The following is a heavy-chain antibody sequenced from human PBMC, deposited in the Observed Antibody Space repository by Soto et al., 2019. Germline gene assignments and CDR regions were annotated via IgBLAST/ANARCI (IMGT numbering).Heavy chain of an antibody. V-gene: IGHV4-4*09. J-gene: IGHJ3*02. CDR2: LSSSGAT. Sequence: QMQLEESGPGLVKPSETLSLTCSVSGGSVSDYDWHWIRQSPVKGLEWIGKLSSSGATSYSPPLKSRVTISRDSSKKQLSLKMTSVTAADAALXYXAXXXXTDXXXXXGTLNXXXQGTQVTVSS. CDR3: AXXXXTDXXXXXGTLNX. CDR1: GGSVSDYD. D-gene: IGHD2-21*02.